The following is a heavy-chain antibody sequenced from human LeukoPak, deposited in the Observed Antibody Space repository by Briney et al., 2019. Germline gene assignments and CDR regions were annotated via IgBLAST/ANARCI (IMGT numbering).Heavy chain of an antibody. J-gene: IGHJ4*02. Sequence: GGSLRLSCAASGFTFSSYAMSWVRQAPGKGLEWGSAISGSGGSTYYADSVKGRFTISRGNSKNTLYLQMNSLRAEDTAVYYCAKSPLLTTVTTFHYWGQGTLVTVSS. V-gene: IGHV3-23*01. CDR3: AKSPLLTTVTTFHY. CDR1: GFTFSSYA. D-gene: IGHD4-17*01. CDR2: ISGSGGST.